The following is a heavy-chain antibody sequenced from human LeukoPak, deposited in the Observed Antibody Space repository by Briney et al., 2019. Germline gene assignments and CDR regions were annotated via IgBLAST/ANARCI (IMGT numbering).Heavy chain of an antibody. Sequence: SSETLSLTCTVSGGSISSSSYYWGWIRQPPGKGLEWIGSIYYSGSTYYNPSLKSRVTISVDTSKNQFSLKLSSVTAADTAVYYCARPLPSSGWYYRFDPWGQGTLVTVSS. D-gene: IGHD6-19*01. CDR2: IYYSGST. CDR3: ARPLPSSGWYYRFDP. CDR1: GGSISSSSYY. J-gene: IGHJ5*02. V-gene: IGHV4-39*01.